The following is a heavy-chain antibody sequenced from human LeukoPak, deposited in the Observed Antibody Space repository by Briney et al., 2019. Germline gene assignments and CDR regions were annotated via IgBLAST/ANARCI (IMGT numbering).Heavy chain of an antibody. J-gene: IGHJ3*02. V-gene: IGHV4-4*02. CDR3: ARERRDGSKEDAFDI. CDR2: IYHSWST. Sequence: PSWTLSLTCVVSGGTISSSNWWSWVRPPPGKGLEWIGEIYHSWSTNYNPSLKTRAIISVDKSKNQFSLKLSSVTAADTAVYYCARERRDGSKEDAFDIWGQGTMFTVSS. CDR1: GGTISSSNW. D-gene: IGHD5-24*01.